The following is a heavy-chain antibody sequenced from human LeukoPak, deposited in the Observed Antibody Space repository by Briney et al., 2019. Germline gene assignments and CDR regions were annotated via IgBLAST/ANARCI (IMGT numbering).Heavy chain of an antibody. CDR2: IIPILGIA. CDR1: GGTFSSYT. D-gene: IGHD5-12*01. J-gene: IGHJ4*02. CDR3: ARVPLSIPLYGGYDVFDY. V-gene: IGHV1-69*02. Sequence: PVKVSCKASGGTFSSYTISWVRQAPGQGLEWMGRIIPILGIANYAQKFQGRVTIIADKSTSTAYMELSSLRSEDTAVYYCARVPLSIPLYGGYDVFDYWGQGTLVTVSS.